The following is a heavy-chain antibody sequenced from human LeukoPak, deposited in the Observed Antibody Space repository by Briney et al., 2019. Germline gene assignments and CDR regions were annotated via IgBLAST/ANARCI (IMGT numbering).Heavy chain of an antibody. CDR3: ARENYDSSGYYYYYYYMDV. V-gene: IGHV3-48*03. CDR2: ISSSGSTI. Sequence: GGSLRLSCAASGFTFSSYEMNWVRQAPGKGLEWVSYISSSGSTIYYADSVKGRFTVSRDNAKNSLYLQMNSLRAEDTAVYYCARENYDSSGYYYYYYYMDVWGKGTTVTVSS. CDR1: GFTFSSYE. D-gene: IGHD3-22*01. J-gene: IGHJ6*03.